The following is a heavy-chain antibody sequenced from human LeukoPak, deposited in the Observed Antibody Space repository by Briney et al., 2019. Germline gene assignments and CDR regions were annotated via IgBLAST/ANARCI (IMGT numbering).Heavy chain of an antibody. CDR3: AKDGQYYDFWSGYYIGY. CDR1: GFTFSSYA. CDR2: ISGSGGST. D-gene: IGHD3-3*01. V-gene: IGHV3-23*01. Sequence: QTGGSLRLSCAASGFTFSSYAMSWVRQAPGKGLEWVSAISGSGGSTYYADSVKGRFTISRDNSKNTLYLQMNSLRAEDTAVYYCAKDGQYYDFWSGYYIGYWGQGTLVTVSS. J-gene: IGHJ4*02.